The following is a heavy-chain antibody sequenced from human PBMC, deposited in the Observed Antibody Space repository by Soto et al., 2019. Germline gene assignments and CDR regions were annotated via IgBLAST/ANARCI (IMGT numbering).Heavy chain of an antibody. D-gene: IGHD5-18*01. J-gene: IGHJ6*04. CDR2: IYYSGST. CDR3: ARDPLHGQVPYKDNVDTAMDRDV. Sequence: QVQLQESGPGLVKPSQTLSLTCTVSGGSISSGGYYWSWIRQHPGKGLEWIGYIYYSGSTYYNPSLKSRVTISVDTSKKQFSLKLSSVTAADTGVDYCARDPLHGQVPYKDNVDTAMDRDVWGKGTTVTVSS. V-gene: IGHV4-31*03. CDR1: GGSISSGGYY.